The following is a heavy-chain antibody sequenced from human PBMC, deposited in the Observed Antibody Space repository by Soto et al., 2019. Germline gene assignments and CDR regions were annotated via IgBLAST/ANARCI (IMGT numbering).Heavy chain of an antibody. D-gene: IGHD3-16*01. CDR2: IVVGSGIT. CDR3: VAGAYRVSYYYYGMDV. Sequence: ASVKVSCKASGLTFRTSAVQWVRQGLGQRLEWVGWIVVGSGITNYAQEFQERVIITRDMSTGTAYMELSSLTSEDTAVYYCVAGAYRVSYYYYGMDVWGLGTTVTVSS. V-gene: IGHV1-58*01. CDR1: GLTFRTSA. J-gene: IGHJ6*02.